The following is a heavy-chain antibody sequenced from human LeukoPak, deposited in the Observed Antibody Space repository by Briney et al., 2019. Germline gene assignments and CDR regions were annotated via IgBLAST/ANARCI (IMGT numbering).Heavy chain of an antibody. CDR1: GGSFSGYY. CDR2: INHSGST. CDR3: AREFGSGSYYTGQPPNWFDP. J-gene: IGHJ5*02. Sequence: TPSETLSLTCAVYGGSFSGYYWSWIRQPPGKGLEWIGEINHSGSTNYNPSLKSRVTISVDTSKNQFSLKLSSVTAADTAVYFCAREFGSGSYYTGQPPNWFDPWGQGILVTVSS. D-gene: IGHD3-10*01. V-gene: IGHV4-34*01.